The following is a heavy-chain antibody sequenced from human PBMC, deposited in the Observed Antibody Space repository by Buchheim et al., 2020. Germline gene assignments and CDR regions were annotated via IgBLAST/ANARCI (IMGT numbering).Heavy chain of an antibody. CDR2: IYYSGST. CDR1: GGSASSGSYY. J-gene: IGHJ4*02. Sequence: QVQLQESGPGLVKPSETLSLTCTVSGGSASSGSYYWSWIRQPPGKGLEWIGYIYYSGSTSYNPSLTSRVTISVDTSKNQFSLKLSSVTAADTAVYYCARANYYDSSGSFDYWGQGTL. D-gene: IGHD3-22*01. CDR3: ARANYYDSSGSFDY. V-gene: IGHV4-61*01.